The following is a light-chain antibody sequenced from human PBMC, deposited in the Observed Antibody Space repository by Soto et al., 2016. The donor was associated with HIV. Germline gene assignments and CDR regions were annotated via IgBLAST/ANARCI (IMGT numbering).Light chain of an antibody. V-gene: IGKV1-5*03. CDR2: KVS. J-gene: IGKJ2*01. CDR3: QHLGT. Sequence: DIQLTQSPSTLSAFIGGRVTITCRASQSVSNWLAWYQQKPGIAPKLLIYKVSNLEKGVPSRFSGGGSGTEFSLTINGLQPEDLATYYCQHLGTFAQGTK. CDR1: QSVSNW.